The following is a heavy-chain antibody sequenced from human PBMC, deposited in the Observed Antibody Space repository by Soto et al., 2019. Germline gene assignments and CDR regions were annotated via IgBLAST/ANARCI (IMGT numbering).Heavy chain of an antibody. CDR3: ARGTRVIPAESDFDY. D-gene: IGHD2-2*01. CDR2: IHPISGAT. V-gene: IGHV1-46*04. CDR1: GYTFTDYF. J-gene: IGHJ4*02. Sequence: GASVKVSCKASGYTFTDYFIHWVRQAPGQGLEWMGMIHPISGATGYAQKLQGRFTISRDNAKNTLYLQMNSLRAEDTAVYYCARGTRVIPAESDFDYWGQGTLVTVSS.